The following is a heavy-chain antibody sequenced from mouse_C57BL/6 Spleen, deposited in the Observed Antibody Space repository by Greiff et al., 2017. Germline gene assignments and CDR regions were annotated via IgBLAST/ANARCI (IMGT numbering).Heavy chain of an antibody. D-gene: IGHD1-1*01. CDR2: IYPRSGNT. CDR3: ARGGTTVVAYYFDY. CDR1: GYTFTSYG. Sequence: VQRVESGAELARPGASVKLSCKASGYTFTSYGISWVKQRTGQGLEWIGEIYPRSGNTYYNEKFKGKATLTADKSSSTAYMELRSLTSEDSAVYFCARGGTTVVAYYFDYWGQGTTLTVSS. V-gene: IGHV1-81*01. J-gene: IGHJ2*01.